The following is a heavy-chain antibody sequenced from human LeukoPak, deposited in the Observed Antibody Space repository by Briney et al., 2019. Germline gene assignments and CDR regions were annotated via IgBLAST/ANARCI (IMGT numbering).Heavy chain of an antibody. J-gene: IGHJ6*04. CDR3: AELGITMIGGV. CDR2: IYSGGNT. V-gene: IGHV3-53*01. D-gene: IGHD3-10*02. CDR1: GFTVSSNS. Sequence: GGSLRLSCTVSGFTVSSNSWSWVRQAPGKGLEWVSFIYSGGNTHYSDSVKGRFTVSRDNSKNTLYLQMNSLRAEDTAVYYCAELGITMIGGVWGKGTTVTISS.